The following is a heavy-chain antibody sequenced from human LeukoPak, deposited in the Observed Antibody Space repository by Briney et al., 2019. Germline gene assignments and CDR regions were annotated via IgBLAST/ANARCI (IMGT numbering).Heavy chain of an antibody. V-gene: IGHV3-15*01. Sequence: GGSLRLSCAASGFTVSSNYMSWVRQAPGKGLEWVGRIQSKTDGGKTDYAAPVKGRFTISRDDSKNTLYLQMNSLKTEDTAIYYCTTGIRGDWGQGTLVTVSS. J-gene: IGHJ4*02. CDR3: TTGIRGD. D-gene: IGHD3-3*02. CDR1: GFTVSSNY. CDR2: IQSKTDGGKT.